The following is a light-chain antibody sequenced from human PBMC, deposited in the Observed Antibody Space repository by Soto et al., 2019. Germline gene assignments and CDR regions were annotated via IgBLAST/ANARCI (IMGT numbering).Light chain of an antibody. CDR3: QQYYSYSWT. J-gene: IGKJ1*01. CDR1: QSISNW. Sequence: DIQMTQSPSTLSASVGDTVTITCRASQSISNWLAWYQQKPGKAPNLLIYKASTLQSGVPSRFSGSGSGTEFTLTIRSLQPDDFATYYCQQYYSYSWTFGQGTKVEIK. CDR2: KAS. V-gene: IGKV1-5*03.